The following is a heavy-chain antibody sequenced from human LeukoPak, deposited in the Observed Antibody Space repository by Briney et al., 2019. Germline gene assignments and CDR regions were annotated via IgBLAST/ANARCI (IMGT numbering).Heavy chain of an antibody. J-gene: IGHJ4*02. D-gene: IGHD2-15*01. Sequence: SGTLSLTCAVSGGSISSSNWWSWVRQPPGKGLEWIGEIYHSGSTNYNPSLKSRVTMSVDKSKNQFSLKLSSVTAADTAVYYCARVRYCSGGSCPLFDYWGQGTLVTVSS. V-gene: IGHV4-4*02. CDR3: ARVRYCSGGSCPLFDY. CDR2: IYHSGST. CDR1: GGSISSSNW.